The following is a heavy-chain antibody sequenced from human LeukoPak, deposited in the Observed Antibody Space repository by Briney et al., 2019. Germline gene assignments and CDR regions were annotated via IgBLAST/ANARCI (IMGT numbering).Heavy chain of an antibody. CDR3: ARSPSAGVYSGYDWTLGPFGRPIDAFDI. Sequence: GESLKISCQGSGYSFGYIFSTYWIGWVRQMPGNGLEWVRIIYPGDAYTRYSPSFQGQVTISVDTSISTAYLQWSSLKASDSAMYYCARSPSAGVYSGYDWTLGPFGRPIDAFDIWGQGTMVTVSS. CDR1: GYSFGYIFSTYW. D-gene: IGHD5-12*01. J-gene: IGHJ3*02. V-gene: IGHV5-51*01. CDR2: IYPGDAYT.